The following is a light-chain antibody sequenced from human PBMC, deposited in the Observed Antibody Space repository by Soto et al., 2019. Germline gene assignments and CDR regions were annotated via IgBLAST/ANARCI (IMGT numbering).Light chain of an antibody. CDR1: SSNIGNND. CDR2: ENN. Sequence: QSVLTQPPSVSAAPGQKVTISCSGSSSNIGNNDVSWYQQLPGTAPKLLIYENNKRPSGIPDRFSGSRSGTSATLGITGLQTGDEADYYCGAWDSSLSNGAFGGGTKLTVL. V-gene: IGLV1-51*02. CDR3: GAWDSSLSNGA. J-gene: IGLJ3*02.